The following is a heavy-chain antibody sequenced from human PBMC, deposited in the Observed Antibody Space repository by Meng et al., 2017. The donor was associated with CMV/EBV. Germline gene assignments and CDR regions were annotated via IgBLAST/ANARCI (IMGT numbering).Heavy chain of an antibody. CDR1: SGSIRLPSDF. V-gene: IGHV4-31*03. J-gene: IGHJ4*02. D-gene: IGHD5-18*01. CDR3: ARDGRYSYGLDY. CDR2: ISYPLPP. Sequence: TMCSGSIRLPSDFSPCLRRDPLPIRESSSSISYPLPPSSPPSLPLRVTISVDTSKNQFSLKLSSVTAADTAVYYCARDGRYSYGLDYWGQGTLVTVSS.